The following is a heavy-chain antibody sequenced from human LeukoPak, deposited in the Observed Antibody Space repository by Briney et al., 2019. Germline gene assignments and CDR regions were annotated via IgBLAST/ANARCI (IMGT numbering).Heavy chain of an antibody. Sequence: ASVKVSCKASGYTFTRHGITWVRQAPGQGLEWMGWISTYSSHTTYAQKFQGRVTMTTDASTTTAYMKLRSLRSDDTAVYYCARDEGRVSGSFNPWGQGTLVTVSS. J-gene: IGHJ5*02. V-gene: IGHV1-18*01. CDR1: GYTFTRHG. CDR2: ISTYSSHT. CDR3: ARDEGRVSGSFNP. D-gene: IGHD3-10*01.